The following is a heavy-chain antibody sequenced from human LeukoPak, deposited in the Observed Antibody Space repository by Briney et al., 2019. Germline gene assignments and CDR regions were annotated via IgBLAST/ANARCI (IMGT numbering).Heavy chain of an antibody. CDR3: ARGQVPAARGYNWFDP. J-gene: IGHJ5*02. D-gene: IGHD2-2*01. Sequence: SETLSLTCAVYGWSFNDYYWNWIRQPPGKGLEWIGEINARGDTNYNPSLKSRVTISVDTSKKQFSLRLTSIIAADTALYYCARGQVPAARGYNWFDPWGQGTLVTVSS. V-gene: IGHV4-34*01. CDR1: GWSFNDYY. CDR2: INARGDT.